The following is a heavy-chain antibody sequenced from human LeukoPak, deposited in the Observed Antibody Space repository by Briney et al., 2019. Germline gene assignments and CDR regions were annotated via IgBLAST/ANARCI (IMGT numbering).Heavy chain of an antibody. CDR1: GFTFSSYS. V-gene: IGHV3-21*01. Sequence: PGGSLRLSCAASGFTFSSYSMNWVRQAPGKGLEWVSSISSSSSYIYYADSVKGRFTISRDNAKNSLYLQMNSLRAEDTAVYYCARDPRYCSGGSCYLQSGARFDPWGQGTLVTVSS. CDR3: ARDPRYCSGGSCYLQSGARFDP. J-gene: IGHJ5*02. D-gene: IGHD2-15*01. CDR2: ISSSSSYI.